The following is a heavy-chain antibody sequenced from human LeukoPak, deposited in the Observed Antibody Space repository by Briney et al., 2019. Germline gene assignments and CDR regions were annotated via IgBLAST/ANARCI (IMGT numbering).Heavy chain of an antibody. V-gene: IGHV4-39*01. Sequence: PSETLSLTCTVSGGSISSSTYYWGWIRQPPGKGLEWIGSICYSGSTYYNPSLRSRATISVDTSKNHFSLKLSSVTAADTAVYYCARQDYDSSGYYSLNYFDYWGQGTLVTVSS. CDR2: ICYSGST. J-gene: IGHJ4*02. CDR3: ARQDYDSSGYYSLNYFDY. D-gene: IGHD3-22*01. CDR1: GGSISSSTYY.